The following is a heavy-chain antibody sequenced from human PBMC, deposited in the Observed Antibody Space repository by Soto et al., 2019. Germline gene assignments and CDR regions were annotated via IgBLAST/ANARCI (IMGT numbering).Heavy chain of an antibody. CDR1: GFTFSSYA. Sequence: PGGSLRLSCAASGFTFSSYAMSWVRQAPGKGLEWVSSISGSGGNAYYADAVKGRFSISRDNSKNTLRLQMNSLRADDTAVYYCAKXGASGSYPPYYYFGMDVWGQGTTVTVSS. CDR2: ISGSGGNA. CDR3: AKXGASGSYPPYYYFGMDV. J-gene: IGHJ6*02. D-gene: IGHD1-26*01. V-gene: IGHV3-23*01.